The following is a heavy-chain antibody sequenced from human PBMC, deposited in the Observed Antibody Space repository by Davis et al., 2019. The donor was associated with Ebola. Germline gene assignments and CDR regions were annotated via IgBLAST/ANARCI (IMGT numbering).Heavy chain of an antibody. Sequence: SETLSLTCTVSGGSISSYYWSWIRQPAGKGLEWIGRIYTSGSTNYNPSLKSRVTMSVDTSNNQFSLHLRSVTPDDTAVYYCARAAAPEKFDYWGQGSLVTVSS. CDR2: IYTSGST. D-gene: IGHD5-24*01. V-gene: IGHV4-4*07. J-gene: IGHJ4*02. CDR3: ARAAAPEKFDY. CDR1: GGSISSYY.